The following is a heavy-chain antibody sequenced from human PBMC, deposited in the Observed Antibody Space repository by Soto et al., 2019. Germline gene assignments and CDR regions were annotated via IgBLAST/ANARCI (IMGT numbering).Heavy chain of an antibody. V-gene: IGHV4-30-2*01. CDR1: GDSYSISTYS. CDR2: RYQSGVT. J-gene: IGHJ5*02. D-gene: IGHD6-19*01. CDR3: AGMPSTSGLSFDP. Sequence: KPSETLSLTCNMSGDSYSISTYSWSWIGQPPGKALQWIGFRYQSGVTSYNPSLASRVSISLDRSNNQCSLKLKSVTAADTAVYFCAGMPSTSGLSFDPWFPGTLVTVSS.